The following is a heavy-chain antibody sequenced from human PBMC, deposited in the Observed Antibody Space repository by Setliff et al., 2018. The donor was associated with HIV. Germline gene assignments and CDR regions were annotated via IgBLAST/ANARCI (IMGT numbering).Heavy chain of an antibody. D-gene: IGHD6-13*01. J-gene: IGHJ5*02. CDR3: ARQGPSPSSAAATDWFDP. CDR1: GGSISSSRYY. V-gene: IGHV4-39*01. CDR2: IYYSGNT. Sequence: SETLSLTCTVSGGSISSSRYYWGWIRQPPGKGLEWIGTIYYSGNTYYDPSFKSRVTISVDTSKNQFSLKLSSVTAADTAVFYCARQGPSPSSAAATDWFDPWGKGTLVTVSS.